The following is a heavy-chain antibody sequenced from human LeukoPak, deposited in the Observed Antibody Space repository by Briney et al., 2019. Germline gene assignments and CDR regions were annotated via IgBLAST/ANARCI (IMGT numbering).Heavy chain of an antibody. V-gene: IGHV3-30*02. D-gene: IGHD3-10*01. CDR2: IRYDGSNK. J-gene: IGHJ6*03. Sequence: GGSLRLSCAASGFTSSSYGMHWVRQAPGKGLEWVAFIRYDGSNKYYADSVKGRFTISRDNSKNTLYLQMNSLRAEDTAVYYCAKDGTNGSGSYMDVWGKGTTVTVSS. CDR3: AKDGTNGSGSYMDV. CDR1: GFTSSSYG.